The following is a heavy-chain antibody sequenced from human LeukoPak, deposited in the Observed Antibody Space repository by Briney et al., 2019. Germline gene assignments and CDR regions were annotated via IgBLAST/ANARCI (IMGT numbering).Heavy chain of an antibody. Sequence: GGSLRLSCAASGFTFTNAWMRWVRQAPGKGLEWVGRIRSKTDGGTTDYAAPVKGRFTISRDNSKNTLYLQMNSLRAEDTAVYYCARGLEGGATKGWGQGTLVTVSS. V-gene: IGHV3-15*01. D-gene: IGHD1-26*01. J-gene: IGHJ4*02. CDR1: GFTFTNAW. CDR3: ARGLEGGATKG. CDR2: IRSKTDGGTT.